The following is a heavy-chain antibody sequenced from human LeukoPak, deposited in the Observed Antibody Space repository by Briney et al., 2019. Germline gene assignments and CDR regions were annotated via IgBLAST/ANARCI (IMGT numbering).Heavy chain of an antibody. Sequence: SETLSLTCAVYGGSFSGYYWGWIRQPPGKGLEWIASIYYTGSSYYSPSLQSRVTISVDTSKNQFSLKLSSVTAADTAVYYCALEMATIDYWGQGTLVTVSS. V-gene: IGHV4-34*01. CDR3: ALEMATIDY. J-gene: IGHJ4*02. CDR1: GGSFSGYY. D-gene: IGHD5-24*01. CDR2: IYYTGSS.